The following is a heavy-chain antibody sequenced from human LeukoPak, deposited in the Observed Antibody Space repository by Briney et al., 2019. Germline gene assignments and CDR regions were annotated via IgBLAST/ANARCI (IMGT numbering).Heavy chain of an antibody. D-gene: IGHD2-2*01. CDR1: GFTFNSYA. CDR3: ARTIAQYTNCWLYYYYGMDV. J-gene: IGHJ6*02. Sequence: RAGGSLRLSCTVSGFTFNSYAMSWVRQAPGKGLERVSSISGNGDDTYHADSVKGRFTVSRDNSKSTLYLQMNSLRAEDTAVFYCARTIAQYTNCWLYYYYGMDVWGQGTTVTVSS. V-gene: IGHV3-23*01. CDR2: ISGNGDDT.